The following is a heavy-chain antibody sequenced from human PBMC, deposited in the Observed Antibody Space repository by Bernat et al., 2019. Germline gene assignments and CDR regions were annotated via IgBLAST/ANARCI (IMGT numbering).Heavy chain of an antibody. CDR3: AKALDPYCDDSSGYSISF. CDR2: ISGSGGST. V-gene: IGHV3-23*04. CDR1: GFTFSSYA. D-gene: IGHD3-22*01. J-gene: IGHJ4*02. Sequence: EVQLVESGGGLVQPGGSLRLSCAASGFTFSSYAMSWVRQAPGKGLEWVSVISGSGGSTYYADSVKGRFTISRDNSKNTLYLQMNSLRAEDTAVYYCAKALDPYCDDSSGYSISFWGQGTLVTVSS.